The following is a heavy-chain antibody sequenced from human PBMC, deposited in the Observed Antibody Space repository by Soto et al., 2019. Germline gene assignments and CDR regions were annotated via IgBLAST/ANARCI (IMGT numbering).Heavy chain of an antibody. D-gene: IGHD4-17*01. V-gene: IGHV4-59*08. CDR1: GGNMRNYD. Sequence: STVSGGNMRNYDGSRIRQPPGKGLEWIGYIYYSGSTNYNPSLKSRVTISVDTSKNQFSLKLSSVTAADTALYYCARGYGDYVLDYWGQATLVTVSS. CDR2: IYYSGST. CDR3: ARGYGDYVLDY. J-gene: IGHJ4*02.